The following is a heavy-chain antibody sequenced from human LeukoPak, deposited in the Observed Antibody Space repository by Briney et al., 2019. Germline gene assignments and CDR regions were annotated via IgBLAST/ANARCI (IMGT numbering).Heavy chain of an antibody. CDR3: ARTWGSGWHGFDY. CDR1: GYTFTGYY. Sequence: AASVKVSCKTSGYTFTGYYMHWVRQAPGQGLEWMGWINPNSGGTNYAQKFQGRVTMTRDTSISTAYMELSRLRSDDTAVYYCARTWGSGWHGFDYWGQGTLVTVSS. D-gene: IGHD6-19*01. V-gene: IGHV1-2*02. J-gene: IGHJ4*02. CDR2: INPNSGGT.